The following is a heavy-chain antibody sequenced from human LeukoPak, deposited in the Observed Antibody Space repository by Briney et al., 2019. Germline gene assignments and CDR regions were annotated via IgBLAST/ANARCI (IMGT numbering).Heavy chain of an antibody. J-gene: IGHJ4*02. D-gene: IGHD6-19*01. Sequence: SETLPLTCTVSGGSISSGGYYWSWIRQPPGKGLEWIGYIYHSGSTNYNPSLKSRVTISVDTSKNQFSLKLSSVAAADTAVYYCARGGYSSGWRTGDFDYWGQGTLVTVSS. CDR1: GGSISSGGYY. V-gene: IGHV4-30-2*01. CDR2: IYHSGST. CDR3: ARGGYSSGWRTGDFDY.